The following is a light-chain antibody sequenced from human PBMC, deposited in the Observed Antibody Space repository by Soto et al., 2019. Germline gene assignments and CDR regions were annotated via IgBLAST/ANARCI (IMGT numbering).Light chain of an antibody. Sequence: EIVLTQSPCTVSLSPGERATLSCRASQSVSHALAWYQQKPGQAPRLLIHDASSRATGIPARFSGSGSETDFTLTISSLEPEDFAVYYCQQRGSWPPSITFGQGTRLEIK. CDR1: QSVSHA. V-gene: IGKV3-11*01. CDR2: DAS. J-gene: IGKJ5*01. CDR3: QQRGSWPPSIT.